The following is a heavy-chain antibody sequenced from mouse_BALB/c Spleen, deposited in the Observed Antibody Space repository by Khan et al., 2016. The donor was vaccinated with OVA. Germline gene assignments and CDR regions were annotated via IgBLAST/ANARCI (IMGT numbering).Heavy chain of an antibody. D-gene: IGHD3-2*02. CDR3: AREEALYYFDY. J-gene: IGHJ2*01. CDR1: GYIFTNYW. CDR2: IYPGTDNT. Sequence: QVQLQQSGAELVRPGASVKLSCKTSGYIFTNYWIHWVKQRSGQGLEWIARIYPGTDNTYYNAKFKDKATLTVDKSSSPAYIQLSSLKSEDSAVYFCAREEALYYFDYWGQGTTLTVSS. V-gene: IGHV1-76*01.